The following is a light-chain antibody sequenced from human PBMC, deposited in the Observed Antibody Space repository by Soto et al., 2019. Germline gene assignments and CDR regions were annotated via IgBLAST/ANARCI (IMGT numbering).Light chain of an antibody. J-gene: IGKJ1*01. CDR2: AAS. CDR3: QQSYSTPPT. V-gene: IGKV1-39*01. CDR1: QNINNY. Sequence: DIQLTQSPSSLSASVGDRVTITCRAIQNINNYLNWYQQKPGKAPKLLIYAASSLQSGVPSRFSGSGSGTDFTLTISSLQPEDFATYYCQQSYSTPPTFGQGTKVDIK.